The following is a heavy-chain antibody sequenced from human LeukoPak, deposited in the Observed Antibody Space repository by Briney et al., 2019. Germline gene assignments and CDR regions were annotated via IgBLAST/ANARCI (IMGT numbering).Heavy chain of an antibody. CDR1: GFTFSSYA. CDR3: AKDRYCSSTSCYPKPYYYYYGMDV. CDR2: ISWNSGSI. J-gene: IGHJ6*02. D-gene: IGHD2-2*01. V-gene: IGHV3-9*01. Sequence: GGSLRLSCAASGFTFSSYAMSWVRQAPGKGLEWVSGISWNSGSIGYADSVKGRFTISRDNAKNSLYLQMNSLRAEDTALYYCAKDRYCSSTSCYPKPYYYYYGMDVWGQGTTVTVSS.